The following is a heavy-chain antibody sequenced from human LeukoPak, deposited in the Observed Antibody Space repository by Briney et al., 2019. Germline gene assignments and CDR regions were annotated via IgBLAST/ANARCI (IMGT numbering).Heavy chain of an antibody. Sequence: ASVKVSCKASGYTFTSYYMHWVRQAPGQGLEWMGIINPSGGSTSYAQKFQGRVTMTRDMSTSTVYMELSSLRSEDTAVYYCARTEGNYDILTGYYDYWGQGALVTVSS. J-gene: IGHJ4*02. CDR1: GYTFTSYY. D-gene: IGHD3-9*01. CDR3: ARTEGNYDILTGYYDY. CDR2: INPSGGST. V-gene: IGHV1-46*01.